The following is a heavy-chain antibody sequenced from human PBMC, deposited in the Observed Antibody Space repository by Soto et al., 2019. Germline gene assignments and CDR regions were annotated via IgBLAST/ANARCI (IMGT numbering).Heavy chain of an antibody. CDR1: GGSISSYY. CDR2: IYYSGST. D-gene: IGHD5-12*01. V-gene: IGHV4-59*01. CDR3: ARHPLPDIVAPPLYYMDV. J-gene: IGHJ6*03. Sequence: PPDTLSLTCTVSGGSISSYYWSWIRQPPGKGLEWIGYIYYSGSTNYNPSLKSRVTISVDTSKNQFSLKLSSVTAADTAVYYCARHPLPDIVAPPLYYMDVWGKGTTVTVSS.